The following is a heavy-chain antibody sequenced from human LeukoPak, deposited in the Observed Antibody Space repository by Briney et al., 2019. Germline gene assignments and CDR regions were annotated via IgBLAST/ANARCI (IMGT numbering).Heavy chain of an antibody. CDR3: ARERGGYYYDSSGYPGPYYYYGMDV. J-gene: IGHJ6*02. D-gene: IGHD3-22*01. V-gene: IGHV4-38-2*02. Sequence: SETLSLTCTVSGYSISSGYYWGWIRQPPGKGLEWIGSIYHSGSTYYNPSLKSRVTISVDTSKNQFSLKLSSVTAADTAVYYCARERGGYYYDSSGYPGPYYYYGMDVWGQGTTVTVSS. CDR1: GYSISSGYY. CDR2: IYHSGST.